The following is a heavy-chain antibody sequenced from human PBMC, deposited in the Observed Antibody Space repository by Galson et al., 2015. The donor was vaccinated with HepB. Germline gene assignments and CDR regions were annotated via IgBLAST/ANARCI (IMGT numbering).Heavy chain of an antibody. CDR1: GFTFDDYA. Sequence: SLRLSCAASGFTFDDYAMHWVRQAPGKGLEWVSGISWNSGSIGYADSVKGRFTISRDNAKNSLYLQMNSLRAEDTALYYCAKDIGGSIGYYYYYYGMDVWGQGTTVTVSS. D-gene: IGHD2-15*01. CDR3: AKDIGGSIGYYYYYYGMDV. CDR2: ISWNSGSI. J-gene: IGHJ6*02. V-gene: IGHV3-9*01.